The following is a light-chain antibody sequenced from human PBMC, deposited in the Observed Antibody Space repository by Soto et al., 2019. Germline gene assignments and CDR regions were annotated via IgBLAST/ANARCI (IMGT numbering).Light chain of an antibody. Sequence: EIVMTQSPATLSVSPGERATLSCRASQTVNSNLAWYQQKPGQTPRLLIYGASTRATGFPARFSGSGSETEFTLTISSLQSEDLAVYYCQQYNDWPLTFGGGTKVEIK. V-gene: IGKV3-15*01. CDR2: GAS. CDR3: QQYNDWPLT. J-gene: IGKJ4*01. CDR1: QTVNSN.